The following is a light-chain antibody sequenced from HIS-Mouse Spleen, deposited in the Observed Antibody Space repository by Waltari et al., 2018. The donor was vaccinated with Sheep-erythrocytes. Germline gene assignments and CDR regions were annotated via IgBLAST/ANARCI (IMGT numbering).Light chain of an antibody. J-gene: IGLJ1*01. CDR1: SSDVGGYNY. CDR3: CSYAGSYNHV. CDR2: DVS. Sequence: QSALTQPRSVSGSPGQSVTISCTGTSSDVGGYNYVSWYQQHPGKAPKLMIYDVSKRPSVFPVRFSGSKSGNTASLTISGLQAEDEADYYCCSYAGSYNHVFATGTKVTVL. V-gene: IGLV2-11*01.